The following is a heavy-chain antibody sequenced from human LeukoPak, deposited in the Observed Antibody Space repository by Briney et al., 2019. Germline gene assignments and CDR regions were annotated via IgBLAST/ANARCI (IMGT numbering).Heavy chain of an antibody. CDR3: AKGSCGGDCLPDY. CDR1: GFTFDDYA. CDR2: ISWNSGSI. V-gene: IGHV3-9*01. Sequence: GGSLRLSCAASGFTFDDYAMHWVRQAPGKGLEWVSGISWNSGSIGYADSVKGRFTISRDNAKNSLYLQMNSLRAEDTALYYCAKGSCGGDCLPDYWGQGTLATVSS. J-gene: IGHJ4*02. D-gene: IGHD2-21*02.